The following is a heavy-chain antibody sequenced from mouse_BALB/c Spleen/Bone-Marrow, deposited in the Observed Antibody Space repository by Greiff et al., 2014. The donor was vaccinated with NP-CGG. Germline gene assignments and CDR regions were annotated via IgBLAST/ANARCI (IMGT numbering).Heavy chain of an antibody. D-gene: IGHD2-3*01. J-gene: IGHJ2*01. CDR3: ARYEHYFDY. CDR2: IYPGDGDT. V-gene: IGHV1-87*01. CDR1: GYTFTSYW. Sequence: QVKLQQSGAELARPGASVKLSCKASGYTFTSYWMQWVKQRPGQGLECIGAIYPGDGDTRYTQKFKGKATLTADKSSSTAYMQLSSLASEDSAFYYCARYEHYFDYWGQGTTLTVSS.